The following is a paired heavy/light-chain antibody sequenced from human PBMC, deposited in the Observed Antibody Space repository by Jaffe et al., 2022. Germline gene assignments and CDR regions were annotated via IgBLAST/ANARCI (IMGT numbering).Light chain of an antibody. CDR2: END. CDR3: GTWDSSLSAVV. CDR1: NSNIASHY. Sequence: QSVLTQPPSVSAAPGQKVTISCSGTNSNIASHYVTWYQQVPGTAPKVVIYENDQRPSGIPDRFSGSKSGTSATLGITGLQTGDEAHFYCGTWDSSLSAVVFGGGTKLTVL. V-gene: IGLV1-51*02. J-gene: IGLJ2*01.
Heavy chain of an antibody. CDR3: ARLTITTHQLDP. J-gene: IGHJ5*02. CDR1: GYSFTTYG. CDR2: INTKHGNT. D-gene: IGHD4-4*01. Sequence: HLVQSGTEVKKPGDSVIVSCKASGYSFTTYGITWVRQAPGQGLEWVGWINTKHGNTDYAHKLQDRVTLTRDTPTNTAYMELRTLRSDDTAIYYCARLTITTHQLDPWGLGTLVTVSS. V-gene: IGHV1-18*01.